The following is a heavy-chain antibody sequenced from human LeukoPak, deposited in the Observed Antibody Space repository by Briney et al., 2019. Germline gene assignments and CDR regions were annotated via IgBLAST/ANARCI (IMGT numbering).Heavy chain of an antibody. V-gene: IGHV3-30*18. D-gene: IGHD4-17*01. Sequence: PGGSLRLSCAASGFTFSSYGIHWVRQAPGKGLEWVAVISYDGSKKYYADSVKGRFTISRDNSKNTLYLQMNSLRADDTAVYYCAKHGGGDSDWFDPWGQGTLVTVSS. CDR1: GFTFSSYG. CDR3: AKHGGGDSDWFDP. CDR2: ISYDGSKK. J-gene: IGHJ5*02.